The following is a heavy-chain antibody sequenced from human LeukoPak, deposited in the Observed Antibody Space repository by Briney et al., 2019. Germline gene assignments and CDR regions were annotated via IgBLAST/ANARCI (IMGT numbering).Heavy chain of an antibody. D-gene: IGHD6-19*01. Sequence: ASVKVSCKASGYTFTSYGISWVRQATGQGLEWMGWMNPNSGNTGYAQKFQGRVTMTRNTSISTAYMELSSLRSEDTAVYYCARFGLGKHIEVAGIPFDIWGQGTMVTVSS. V-gene: IGHV1-8*02. CDR1: GYTFTSYG. J-gene: IGHJ3*02. CDR2: MNPNSGNT. CDR3: ARFGLGKHIEVAGIPFDI.